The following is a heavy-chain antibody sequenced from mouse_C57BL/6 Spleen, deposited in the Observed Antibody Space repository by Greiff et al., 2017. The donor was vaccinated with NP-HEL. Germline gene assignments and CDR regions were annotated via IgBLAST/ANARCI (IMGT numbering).Heavy chain of an antibody. CDR3: ARLTSWFAY. D-gene: IGHD4-1*01. CDR1: GYTFTSYW. CDR2: IDPSDSYT. V-gene: IGHV1-50*01. J-gene: IGHJ3*01. Sequence: QVQLKQPGAELVKPGASVKLSCKASGYTFTSYWMQWVKQRPGQGLEWIGEIDPSDSYTNYNQKFKGKATLTVDTSSSTAYMQLSSLTSEDSAVYYCARLTSWFAYWGQGTLVTVSA.